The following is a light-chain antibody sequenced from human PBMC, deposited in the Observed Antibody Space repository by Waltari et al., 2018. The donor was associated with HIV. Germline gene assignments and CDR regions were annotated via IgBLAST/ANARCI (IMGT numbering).Light chain of an antibody. V-gene: IGLV3-21*04. Sequence: SYVLTQPPSVSVAPGKTANISCIGDNMGSKSGDGYQKKPARAPVLVIYYDADRPSWIPERFSGSNSGNTATLTISRVEAGDEADYYCHVWDSVSDHVVFGGGSKLTVL. CDR3: HVWDSVSDHVV. CDR2: YDA. CDR1: NMGSKS. J-gene: IGLJ2*01.